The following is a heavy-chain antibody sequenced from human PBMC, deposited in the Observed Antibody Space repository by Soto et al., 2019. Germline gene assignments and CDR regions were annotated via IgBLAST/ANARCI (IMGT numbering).Heavy chain of an antibody. J-gene: IGHJ4*02. Sequence: QVQLVQSGAEVKKPGSSVKVSCKASGGTFNNYPIYWVRQAPGQGLEWMGVIIPMFGTPNCAQKFQGRVTITADASTSTSYMEVSSLTSEDTAVYYCARDQFPFDYWGQGTLVTVSS. CDR2: IIPMFGTP. V-gene: IGHV1-69*12. CDR3: ARDQFPFDY. CDR1: GGTFNNYP.